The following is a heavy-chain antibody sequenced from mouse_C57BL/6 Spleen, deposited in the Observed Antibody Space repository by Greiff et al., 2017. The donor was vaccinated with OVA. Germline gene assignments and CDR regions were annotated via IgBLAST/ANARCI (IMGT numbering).Heavy chain of an antibody. V-gene: IGHV2-4*01. CDR3: AFARTMDY. CDR2: IWSGGST. D-gene: IGHD3-3*01. J-gene: IGHJ4*01. Sequence: VQVVESGPGLVQPSQSLSITCTVSGFSLTSYGVHWVRQPPGKGLEWLGVIWSGGSTVYNAAFISRLSISKDNSKSQVFFKMNSLQADDTAIYYCAFARTMDYWGQGTSVTVSS. CDR1: GFSLTSYG.